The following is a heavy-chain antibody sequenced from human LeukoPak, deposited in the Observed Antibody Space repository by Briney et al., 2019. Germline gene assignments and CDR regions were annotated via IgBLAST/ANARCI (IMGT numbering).Heavy chain of an antibody. CDR2: IRYDGSNK. CDR3: AKDLVVPASGGYYYYYMDV. D-gene: IGHD2-2*01. J-gene: IGHJ6*03. V-gene: IGHV3-30*02. CDR1: GFTFSSYG. Sequence: GGSLRLSCAASGFTFSSYGMHWVRQAPGKGLEWVAFIRYDGSNKYYADSVKGRFTISRDNSKNTLYLQMNSLRAEDTAVYYCAKDLVVPASGGYYYYYMDVWGKGTTVTVSS.